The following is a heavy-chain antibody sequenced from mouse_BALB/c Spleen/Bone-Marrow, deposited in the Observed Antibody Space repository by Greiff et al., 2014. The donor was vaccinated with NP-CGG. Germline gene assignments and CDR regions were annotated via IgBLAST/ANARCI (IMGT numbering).Heavy chain of an antibody. Sequence: QVQLQQSGPGLVAPSQSLSITCTVSGFSLISYGVHWVRQPPGKGPEWLGVIWAGGSTNYNSALMSRLSISKDSSKSQVFLKMNSLQTDDTAMYYCARAQLGCFAYWGQGTLVTVSA. D-gene: IGHD4-1*02. CDR2: IWAGGST. J-gene: IGHJ3*01. CDR1: GFSLISYG. V-gene: IGHV2-9*02. CDR3: ARAQLGCFAY.